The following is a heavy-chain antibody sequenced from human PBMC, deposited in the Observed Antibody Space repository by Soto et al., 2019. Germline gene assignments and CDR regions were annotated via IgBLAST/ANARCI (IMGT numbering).Heavy chain of an antibody. D-gene: IGHD2-2*01. CDR1: GGSINSGGYY. CDR2: IDYSGYT. J-gene: IGHJ4*02. Sequence: VQLQESGPGLVKPSQTLSLTCTVSGGSINSGGYYWIWIRQHPGKGLEWIGHIDYSGYTSYNPSLKSRLTVSGDTSKTQFSLRLTSVTAADAALYYCATSYCRSTNCPYYFDYWGQGTLVTVSS. V-gene: IGHV4-31*03. CDR3: ATSYCRSTNCPYYFDY.